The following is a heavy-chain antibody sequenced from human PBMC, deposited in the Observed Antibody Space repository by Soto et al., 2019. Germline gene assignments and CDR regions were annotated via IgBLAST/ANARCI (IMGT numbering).Heavy chain of an antibody. Sequence: PSQTLSLTCAISGDSVSSNSAAWNWIRQSPSRGLEWLGRTYYRSKWYNDYAVSVKSRITINPDTSKNQFSLQLNSATPEDTAVYYCARDLGYSSSDYYYYYGMDVWGQGTTVTVSS. CDR2: TYYRSKWYN. V-gene: IGHV6-1*01. CDR1: GDSVSSNSAA. CDR3: ARDLGYSSSDYYYYYGMDV. D-gene: IGHD6-6*01. J-gene: IGHJ6*02.